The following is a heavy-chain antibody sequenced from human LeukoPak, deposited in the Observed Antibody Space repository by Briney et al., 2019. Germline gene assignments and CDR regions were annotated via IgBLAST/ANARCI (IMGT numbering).Heavy chain of an antibody. CDR3: ARDMSWSGYYYDY. D-gene: IGHD3-3*01. V-gene: IGHV1-2*02. J-gene: IGHJ4*02. CDR2: INPNSGGT. Sequence: ASVKVSCKASGYTFTSYDINWVRQATGQGLEWMGWINPNSGGTNYAQKFQGRVTMTRDTSISTAYMELSRLRSDDTAVYYCARDMSWSGYYYDYWGQGTLVTVSS. CDR1: GYTFTSYD.